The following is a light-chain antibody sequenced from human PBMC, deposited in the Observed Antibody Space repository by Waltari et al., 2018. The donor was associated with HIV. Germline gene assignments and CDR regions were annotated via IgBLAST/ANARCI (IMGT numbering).Light chain of an antibody. CDR3: QSYDSNDPWI. CDR1: SGSVASNY. J-gene: IGLJ2*01. Sequence: NFMLTQPHSVSGSPGKTVTISFTRSSGSVASNYVHWYQQRPGTAPTTVFFVVTKRPAVVPNRFSCTIDLSSNSAALTISGLKTEDEADYFCQSYDSNDPWIFGGGTRLTVL. CDR2: VVT. V-gene: IGLV6-57*03.